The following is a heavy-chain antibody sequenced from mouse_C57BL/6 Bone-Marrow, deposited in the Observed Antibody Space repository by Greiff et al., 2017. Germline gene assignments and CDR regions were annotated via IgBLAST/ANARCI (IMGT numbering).Heavy chain of an antibody. Sequence: VQLQQPGAELVRPGSSVKLSCKASGYTFTSYWMHRVKQRPIQGLEWIGNIDPSDSDTHYNQKFKDKATLTVDKSSSTAYMQLSSLTSEDSAVYCCAREGNYCGSSLGAYWGQGTLGTVSA. CDR2: IDPSDSDT. CDR3: AREGNYCGSSLGAY. CDR1: GYTFTSYW. J-gene: IGHJ3*01. V-gene: IGHV1-52*01. D-gene: IGHD1-1*01.